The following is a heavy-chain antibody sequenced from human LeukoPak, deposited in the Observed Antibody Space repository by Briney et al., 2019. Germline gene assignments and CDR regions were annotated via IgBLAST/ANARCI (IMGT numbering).Heavy chain of an antibody. V-gene: IGHV1-18*01. Sequence: ASVKVSCKASGYTFTSYGISWVRQAPGQGLEWMGWIRAYNGNTNYAQKLQGRVTMTTDTSTSTAYMELRRLRSDDTAVYYCARVYYDFWSGYYYYYYYMDVWGKGTTVTVSS. CDR3: ARVYYDFWSGYYYYYYYMDV. CDR1: GYTFTSYG. J-gene: IGHJ6*03. CDR2: IRAYNGNT. D-gene: IGHD3-3*01.